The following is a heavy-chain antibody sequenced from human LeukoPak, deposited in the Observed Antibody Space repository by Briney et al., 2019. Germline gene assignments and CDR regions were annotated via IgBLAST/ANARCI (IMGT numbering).Heavy chain of an antibody. J-gene: IGHJ2*01. CDR1: GGSISSSNYY. D-gene: IGHD4-23*01. V-gene: IGHV4-39*07. CDR2: IYSSGST. CDR3: ARASSRAARVMTTVVTRYFDL. Sequence: KPSETLSLTCTVSGGSISSSNYYWGWIRQPPGKGLEWIANIYSSGSTYYNPSLKSRVTISVDTSKNQFSLKLSSVTAADTAVYYCARASSRAARVMTTVVTRYFDLWGRGTLVTVSS.